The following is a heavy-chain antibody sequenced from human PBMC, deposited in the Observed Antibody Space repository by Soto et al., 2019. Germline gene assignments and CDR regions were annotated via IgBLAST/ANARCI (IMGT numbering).Heavy chain of an antibody. CDR2: ISGSGGST. CDR3: AKGLRDYDFWSGYDYYYYYGMDV. D-gene: IGHD3-3*01. CDR1: GFTFSSYA. J-gene: IGHJ6*02. Sequence: GGSLRLSCAASGFTFSSYAMSWVRQAPGKGLEWVSAISGSGGSTYYADSVKGRFTISRDNSKNTLYLQMNSLRAEDTAVYYCAKGLRDYDFWSGYDYYYYYGMDVWGQGTTVTVSS. V-gene: IGHV3-23*01.